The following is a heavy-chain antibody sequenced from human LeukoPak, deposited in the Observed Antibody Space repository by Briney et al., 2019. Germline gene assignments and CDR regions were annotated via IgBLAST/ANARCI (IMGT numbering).Heavy chain of an antibody. V-gene: IGHV3-48*03. CDR1: GFTFSSYE. Sequence: GGSLRLSCAASGFTFSSYEMNWVRQAPGKGLEWVSYISSSGSTIYYADSVKGRFTISRDNAKNSLYLQMNSLRAEDTAVYYCAKRALEARLFDYWGQGTLVTVSS. CDR3: AKRALEARLFDY. CDR2: ISSSGSTI. D-gene: IGHD6-6*01. J-gene: IGHJ4*02.